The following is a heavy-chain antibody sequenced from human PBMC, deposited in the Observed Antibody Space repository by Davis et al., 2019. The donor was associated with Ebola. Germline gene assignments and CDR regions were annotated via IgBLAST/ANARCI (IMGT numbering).Heavy chain of an antibody. D-gene: IGHD1-7*01. CDR3: VRTTYGAPEY. J-gene: IGHJ4*02. CDR2: ISWNSGNI. Sequence: PGGSLRLSCAASGFTFDDYAMHWVRQAPGKGLEWVSGISWNSGNIGYADSVKGRFTISRDNAKSTLYLQMNSLTAEDTAVYYCVRTTYGAPEYWGQGTLVTVSS. V-gene: IGHV3-9*01. CDR1: GFTFDDYA.